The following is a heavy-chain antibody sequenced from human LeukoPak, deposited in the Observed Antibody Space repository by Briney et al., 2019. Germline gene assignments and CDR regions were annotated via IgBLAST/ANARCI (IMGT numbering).Heavy chain of an antibody. V-gene: IGHV4-39*01. CDR3: ARTRGYSGGYWN. J-gene: IGHJ4*02. CDR1: GGSISSSSYY. D-gene: IGHD2-21*02. Sequence: SETLSLTCTVSGGSISSSSYYWGWIRRPPGKGLEWIGSIYYSGSTYYNPSLKSRVTISVDTSKNQFSLKLSSVTAADTAVYYCARTRGYSGGYWNWGQGTLVTVSS. CDR2: IYYSGST.